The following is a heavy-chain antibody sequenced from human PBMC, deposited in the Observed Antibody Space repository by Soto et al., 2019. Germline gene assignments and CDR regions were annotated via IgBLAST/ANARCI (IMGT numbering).Heavy chain of an antibody. Sequence: GGSLRLSCAASGFTFSSYAMSWVRQAPGKGLEWVSALTGSGDRPWYPDSVKGRFTISRDNSKNTLYLQMNSLRAEDTAVYYCARTGLQIVQATSYYYGLDVWGQGTTVTVSS. CDR1: GFTFSSYA. CDR3: ARTGLQIVQATSYYYGLDV. D-gene: IGHD1-1*01. J-gene: IGHJ6*02. V-gene: IGHV3-23*01. CDR2: LTGSGDRP.